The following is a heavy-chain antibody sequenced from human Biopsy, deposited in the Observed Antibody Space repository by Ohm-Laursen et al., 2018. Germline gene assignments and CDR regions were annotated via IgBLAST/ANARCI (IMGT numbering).Heavy chain of an antibody. CDR3: ARSPGRDRMDV. CDR1: GFSFSDYH. Sequence: SLRLSCTASGFSFSDYHMRWIRQAPGRGLEWVSYISGGGTIYYGDSMKGRVTISRDNAKNSLYLQMHSLRAEDTAVYHCARSPGRDRMDVWGQGTTVSVSS. CDR2: ISGGGTI. V-gene: IGHV3-11*04. D-gene: IGHD1-14*01. J-gene: IGHJ6*02.